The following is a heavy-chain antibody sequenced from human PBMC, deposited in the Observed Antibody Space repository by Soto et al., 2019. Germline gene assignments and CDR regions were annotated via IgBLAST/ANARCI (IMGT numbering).Heavy chain of an antibody. CDR3: ASSIFGVLITWFDL. J-gene: IGHJ5*02. CDR2: IIPIFGTA. CDR1: GGTFSSYA. V-gene: IGHV1-69*05. Sequence: QVQLVQSGAEVKKPGSSVKVSCKASGGTFSSYAISWVRQAPGQGLEWMGGIIPIFGTANYAQKFQGRVTITSDESTSTANREMSSLRSVDTAVYYCASSIFGVLITWFDLWGQGTLVIVSS. D-gene: IGHD3-3*01.